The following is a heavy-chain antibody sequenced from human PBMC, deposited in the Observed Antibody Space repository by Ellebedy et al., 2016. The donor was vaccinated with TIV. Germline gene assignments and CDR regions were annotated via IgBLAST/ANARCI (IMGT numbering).Heavy chain of an antibody. CDR1: GGSISSYC. V-gene: IGHV4-59*01. CDR3: ARVGYGYIS. CDR2: IYYSGST. D-gene: IGHD5-18*01. J-gene: IGHJ5*02. Sequence: PSETLSLTCTVSGGSISSYCWSWIRLPPGKGLEWIGYIYYSGSTYYNPSLKSRVSISIDTSMNQFSLEVSSVTAADTAVYYCARVGYGYISWGQGTQVTVSS.